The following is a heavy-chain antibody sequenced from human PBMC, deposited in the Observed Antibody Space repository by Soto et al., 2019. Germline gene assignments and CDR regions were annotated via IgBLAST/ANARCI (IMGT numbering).Heavy chain of an antibody. J-gene: IGHJ4*02. Sequence: GASVKVSCKASGYTFTSYDINWVRQATGQGLEWMGWMNANSGNTGYAQKFQGRVTITRNTSASTAYMELSSLTSEDTAVYYCARSIPSGCFDYWGQGTLVTVSS. V-gene: IGHV1-8*01. CDR1: GYTFTSYD. CDR2: MNANSGNT. CDR3: ARSIPSGCFDY. D-gene: IGHD5-12*01.